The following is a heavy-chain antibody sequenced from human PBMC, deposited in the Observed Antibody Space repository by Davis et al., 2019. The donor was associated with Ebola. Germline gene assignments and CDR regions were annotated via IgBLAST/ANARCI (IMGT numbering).Heavy chain of an antibody. CDR3: AKDLRAKDVSVMWGDYVADY. J-gene: IGHJ4*02. V-gene: IGHV3-30*18. D-gene: IGHD4-17*01. CDR2: ISYDGSNT. CDR1: GLSFRSYG. Sequence: PGGSLRLSCAASGLSFRSYGMHWVRQAPGKGLEWVAVISYDGSNTYYADSVKGRFTISRDKSKNTLYLQMNSLRVEDTAVYYCAKDLRAKDVSVMWGDYVADYWGQGTLVTVSS.